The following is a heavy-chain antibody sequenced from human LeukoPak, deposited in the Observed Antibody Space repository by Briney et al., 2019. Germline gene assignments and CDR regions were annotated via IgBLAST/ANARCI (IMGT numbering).Heavy chain of an antibody. D-gene: IGHD6-19*01. J-gene: IGHJ5*02. CDR2: INPSGGST. V-gene: IGHV1-46*01. Sequence: ASVKVSCKASGYTFTSYYMHWVRQASGQGLEWMGIINPSGGSTSYAQKFQDRVTMTTDTSTSTVYMQLTSLRSEDTAVYYCATENDSSPMDNWFDPWGQGTLVTVSS. CDR1: GYTFTSYY. CDR3: ATENDSSPMDNWFDP.